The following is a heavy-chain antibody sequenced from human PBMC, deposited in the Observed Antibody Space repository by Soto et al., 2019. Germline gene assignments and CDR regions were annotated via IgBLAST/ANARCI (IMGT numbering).Heavy chain of an antibody. Sequence: SVEVSCRASGYTFMNYSMHWVRQAPGQRLEWMGWINTGNGDTKYSQKFQGRVTITRDTSAITAYMELSSLRSEDTAVYYCVRDWTHYDSNGPGDYWGQGTLVTVS. CDR2: INTGNGDT. D-gene: IGHD3-22*01. J-gene: IGHJ4*02. CDR3: VRDWTHYDSNGPGDY. CDR1: GYTFMNYS. V-gene: IGHV1-3*04.